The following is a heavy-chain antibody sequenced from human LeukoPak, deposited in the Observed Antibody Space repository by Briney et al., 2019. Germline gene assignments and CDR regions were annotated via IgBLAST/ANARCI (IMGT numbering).Heavy chain of an antibody. CDR2: INKDGSED. Sequence: PGGSLRLSCAASAFTFSDYWMTWVRQAPGKGLERVANINKDGSEDYYVDSVRGRFTISRDNAKNSLYLQMNSLRAEDTALYYCAKDWDYYDSSGTFDYWGQGTLVTVSS. J-gene: IGHJ4*02. D-gene: IGHD3-22*01. CDR1: AFTFSDYW. V-gene: IGHV3-7*03. CDR3: AKDWDYYDSSGTFDY.